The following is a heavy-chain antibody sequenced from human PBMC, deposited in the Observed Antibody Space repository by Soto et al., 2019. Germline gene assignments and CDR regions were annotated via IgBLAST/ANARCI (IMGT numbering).Heavy chain of an antibody. Sequence: EVQLLESGGGLVQPGGSLRLSCAASGFSFTNFAMSWVRQAPGKGLEWVAGIGASGDITWYADSVKGRLSISRDNSKNTLYLQLNSLRFEDTAVYYCAKDYFTDRGDDYFDYWGPGTLVTVSS. CDR2: IGASGDIT. CDR3: AKDYFTDRGDDYFDY. D-gene: IGHD2-21*02. V-gene: IGHV3-23*01. J-gene: IGHJ4*02. CDR1: GFSFTNFA.